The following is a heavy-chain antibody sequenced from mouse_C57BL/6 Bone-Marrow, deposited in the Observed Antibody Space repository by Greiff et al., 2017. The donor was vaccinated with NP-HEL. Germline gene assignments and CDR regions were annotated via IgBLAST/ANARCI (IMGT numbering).Heavy chain of an antibody. CDR3: ARHDVYFLCDY. D-gene: IGHD2-3*01. V-gene: IGHV5-12*01. Sequence: EVKLVESGGGLVQPGGSLKLSCAASGFTFSDYYMYWVRQTPEKRLEWVAYISNGGGSTYYPDTVKGRFTISRDNAKNTLYLQMSRLKSEDTAMYYCARHDVYFLCDYWRQGTTLTVSS. CDR2: ISNGGGST. CDR1: GFTFSDYY. J-gene: IGHJ2*01.